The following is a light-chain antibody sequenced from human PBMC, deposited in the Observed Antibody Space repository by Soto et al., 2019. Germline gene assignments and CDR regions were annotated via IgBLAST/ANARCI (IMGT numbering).Light chain of an antibody. CDR3: QKFNKSPWT. CDR2: GAS. J-gene: IGKJ1*01. CDR1: QSVSSN. Sequence: EIVMTHSPAALSVSPWEIATLSCGASQSVSSNLAWYQQKPGQAPRLLIYGASTRATGIPARFSGSGSGTEFTLTISSLQSEDFAVYYCQKFNKSPWTFGQGTRWIS. V-gene: IGKV3-15*01.